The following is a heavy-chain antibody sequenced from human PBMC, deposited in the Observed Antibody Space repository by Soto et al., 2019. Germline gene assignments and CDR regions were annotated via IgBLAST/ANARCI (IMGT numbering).Heavy chain of an antibody. J-gene: IGHJ6*02. V-gene: IGHV3-11*01. Sequence: QVQLVESGGGLVKPGGSLRLSCAASGFTFSDNYMYWMRQAPGKGLEWVSYISSSGTTIYYADSMKGRFTISRDNARNSLFRQMNSLRADDTAIYYCARAKRYYYYAVDVWGQGTTVTVSS. CDR1: GFTFSDNY. CDR2: ISSSGTTI. CDR3: ARAKRYYYYAVDV.